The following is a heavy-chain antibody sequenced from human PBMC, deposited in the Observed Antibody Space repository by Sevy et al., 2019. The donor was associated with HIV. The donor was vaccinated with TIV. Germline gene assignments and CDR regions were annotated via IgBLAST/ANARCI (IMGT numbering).Heavy chain of an antibody. V-gene: IGHV3-7*01. J-gene: IGHJ5*02. CDR2: IKQDGSEK. Sequence: GGSLRLSCAASGFTFSNYWMSWVRQAPGKGLEWVANIKQDGSEKYYVDSVKGRFTISRDNAKNSLSLQMNSLRAGDPAMYYCARDKGQGWFDPWGQGTLVTVSS. CDR1: GFTFSNYW. CDR3: ARDKGQGWFDP.